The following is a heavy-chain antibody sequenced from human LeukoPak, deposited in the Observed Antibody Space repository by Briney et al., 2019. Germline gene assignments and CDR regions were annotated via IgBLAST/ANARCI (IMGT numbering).Heavy chain of an antibody. CDR2: IYYSGST. Sequence: SQTLSLTCTVSGGSISSGVYYWSWIRQHPGEGLEWIGYIYYSGSTYYNPSLKSRVTISVDTSKNQFSLKLSSVTAADTAVYYCARAYCGGDCYIHYYYGMDVWGQGTTVTVSS. D-gene: IGHD2-21*02. J-gene: IGHJ6*02. CDR1: GGSISSGVYY. CDR3: ARAYCGGDCYIHYYYGMDV. V-gene: IGHV4-31*03.